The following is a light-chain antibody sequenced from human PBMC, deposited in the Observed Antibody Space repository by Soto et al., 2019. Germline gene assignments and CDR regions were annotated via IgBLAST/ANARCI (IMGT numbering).Light chain of an antibody. Sequence: EIVLTQSPVTLAVSPGESAVLSCRASQSVSTSLAWYQHKPGQAPRLFIYDASKRAPGIPARFTGSGSGAHFTLTISSLEPEDIAVYYGQVRAVWPSFAHGPRVDIK. V-gene: IGKV3-11*01. CDR1: QSVSTS. J-gene: IGKJ3*01. CDR3: QVRAVWPS. CDR2: DAS.